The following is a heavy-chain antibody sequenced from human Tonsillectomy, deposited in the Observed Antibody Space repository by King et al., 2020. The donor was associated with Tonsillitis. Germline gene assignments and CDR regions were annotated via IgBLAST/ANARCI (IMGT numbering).Heavy chain of an antibody. CDR3: ARTLSYGAGSFAY. J-gene: IGHJ4*02. CDR1: GGSISSSTYY. Sequence: QLQESGPGLVKPSETLSLTCTVSGGSISSSTYYWGWIRQPPGKGLEWIGSIYYSGSTYYNPSLKSRVTISIDTSKNQFSLKLSSVTAADTAVYYCARTLSYGAGSFAYWGQGNLVTVSS. D-gene: IGHD3-10*01. V-gene: IGHV4-39*07. CDR2: IYYSGST.